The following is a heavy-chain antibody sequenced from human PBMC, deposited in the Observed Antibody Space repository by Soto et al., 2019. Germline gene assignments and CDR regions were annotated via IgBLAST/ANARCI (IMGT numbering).Heavy chain of an antibody. V-gene: IGHV3-30*18. CDR3: AKGKVRPVAAVDY. J-gene: IGHJ4*02. D-gene: IGHD2-15*01. Sequence: QVQLVESGGGVVQPGWSLRLSCAASGFTFSSYGMHWVRQAPGKGLEWVAVISYDGSNKYYADSVKGRFTISRDNSKNTLYLQMNSLRAEDTAVYYCAKGKVRPVAAVDYWGQGTLVTVSS. CDR2: ISYDGSNK. CDR1: GFTFSSYG.